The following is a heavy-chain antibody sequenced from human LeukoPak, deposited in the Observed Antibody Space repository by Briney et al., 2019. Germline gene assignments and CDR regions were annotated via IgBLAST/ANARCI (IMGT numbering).Heavy chain of an antibody. CDR1: GFTFDDYA. CDR3: VKEPHYYDRSGYF. V-gene: IGHV3-43*02. J-gene: IGHJ4*02. CDR2: IGGDGGST. D-gene: IGHD3-22*01. Sequence: GGSLRLSCAASGFTFDDYAMHGVRQAPGKGLEWVSLIGGDGGSTYYADSVKGRFTISRDNSKNSLFLQMKSLRTDDTALYYCVKEPHYYDRSGYFWGQGTLVTVSS.